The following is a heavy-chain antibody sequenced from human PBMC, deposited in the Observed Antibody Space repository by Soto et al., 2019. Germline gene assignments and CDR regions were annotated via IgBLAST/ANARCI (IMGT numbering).Heavy chain of an antibody. CDR1: GFIFSQYS. J-gene: IGHJ4*02. V-gene: IGHV3-21*02. D-gene: IGHD6-19*01. CDR3: ARDRLARGIPVAGRIDY. Sequence: EVQLVESGGGLVKPGGSLRLSCAASGFIFSQYSMNWVRQAPGKGLEWVSSISSTGALMYYADSVKGRFTISRDDADNSLYLQMNSLRVEDTAVYYCARDRLARGIPVAGRIDYWGQAALVTVSS. CDR2: ISSTGALM.